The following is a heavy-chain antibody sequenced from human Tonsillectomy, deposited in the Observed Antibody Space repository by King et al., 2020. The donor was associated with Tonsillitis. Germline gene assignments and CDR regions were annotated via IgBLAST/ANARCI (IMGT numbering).Heavy chain of an antibody. CDR1: GFTFSSYW. CDR3: ARDRTYYYDSSGYYDAFDL. D-gene: IGHD3-22*01. V-gene: IGHV3-7*03. Sequence: VQLVESGGGLVQPGGSLRLSCAASGFTFSSYWMTWVRQAPGKGLEGVANIKQDGSDKYYVDSVKGRFTISTDNAKKSLYLQMNSLRAEDTAVYYCARDRTYYYDSSGYYDAFDLWGQGTMVTVSS. J-gene: IGHJ3*01. CDR2: IKQDGSDK.